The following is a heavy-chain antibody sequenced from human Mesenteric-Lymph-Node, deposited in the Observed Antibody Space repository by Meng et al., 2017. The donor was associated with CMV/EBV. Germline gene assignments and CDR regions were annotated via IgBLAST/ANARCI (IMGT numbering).Heavy chain of an antibody. D-gene: IGHD3-10*01. J-gene: IGHJ4*02. CDR3: GRRLPHYGSGSQSLDY. CDR2: IAHDGST. V-gene: IGHV4-34*01. CDR1: GGSFSGNY. Sequence: SQTLSLTCAVYGGSFSGNYWSWIRQSPGKGLEWIGEIAHDGSTNYNPSLKSRVTISVDTPKNQFSLKLTSVTAADTAVYYCGRRLPHYGSGSQSLDYWGQGTLVTVSS.